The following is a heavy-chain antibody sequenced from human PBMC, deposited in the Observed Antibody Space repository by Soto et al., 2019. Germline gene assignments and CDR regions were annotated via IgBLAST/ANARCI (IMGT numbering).Heavy chain of an antibody. CDR2: IIPIFGTA. CDR3: ASTDIVLVPAAMRADYYYGMDV. V-gene: IGHV1-69*12. J-gene: IGHJ6*02. CDR1: GGTFSSYA. D-gene: IGHD2-2*01. Sequence: QVQLVQSGAEVKKPGSSVKVSCKASGGTFSSYAISWVRQAPGQGLEWMGGIIPIFGTANYAQKFQGRVTITADESTSTAYMELSSLRSADTAVYYCASTDIVLVPAAMRADYYYGMDVWGQGTTVTVSS.